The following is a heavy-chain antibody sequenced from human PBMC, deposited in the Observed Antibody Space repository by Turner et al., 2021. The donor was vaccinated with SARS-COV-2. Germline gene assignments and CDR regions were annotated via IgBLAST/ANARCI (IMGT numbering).Heavy chain of an antibody. CDR1: GGSISSYY. D-gene: IGHD1-26*01. CDR3: ARSPGWELLPISYYFDY. Sequence: QVQLQESGPGLVKPSETLSLTCTVSGGSISSYYWSWIRQPAGKGLDWIGRIYTSGSTNYNPSLKSRVTMSVDTSKNQFSLKLSSVTAADTAVYYCARSPGWELLPISYYFDYWGQGTLVTVSS. V-gene: IGHV4-4*07. J-gene: IGHJ4*02. CDR2: IYTSGST.